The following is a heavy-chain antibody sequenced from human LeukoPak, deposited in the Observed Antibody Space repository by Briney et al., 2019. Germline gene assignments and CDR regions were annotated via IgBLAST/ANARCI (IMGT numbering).Heavy chain of an antibody. Sequence: GGSLRLSCEASGFNFNIYKMNWIRQAPGKGLEWVSTLSGSGASTSYADSVKGRFTISRDNSKNTLYLQMNSLRAEDTARYYCAKQKGYCSGGSCYYSDYWGQGTLVTVSS. J-gene: IGHJ4*02. CDR1: GFNFNIYK. V-gene: IGHV3-23*01. D-gene: IGHD2-15*01. CDR2: LSGSGAST. CDR3: AKQKGYCSGGSCYYSDY.